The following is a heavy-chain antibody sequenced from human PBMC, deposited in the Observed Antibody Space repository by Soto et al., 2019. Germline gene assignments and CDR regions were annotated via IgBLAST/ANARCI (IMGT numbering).Heavy chain of an antibody. CDR3: ARQYDILTGNNWFDP. J-gene: IGHJ5*02. D-gene: IGHD3-9*01. CDR2: IYYSEST. V-gene: IGHV4-39*01. Sequence: SETLSHTCTFSGCSIISSDYYLGWIRQPPGKGLEWIGSIYYSESTYYNPSLKSRVTISVDTSKNQFSLKLSSVTAADTAVYYCARQYDILTGNNWFDPWGQGTLVTVSS. CDR1: GCSIISSDYY.